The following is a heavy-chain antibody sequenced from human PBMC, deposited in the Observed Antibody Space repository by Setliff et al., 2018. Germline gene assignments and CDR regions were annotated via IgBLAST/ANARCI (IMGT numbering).Heavy chain of an antibody. D-gene: IGHD2-2*01. CDR2: INHTGST. CDR3: ARGYCSSPSCFFAGWFDP. CDR1: GGSFSGYH. V-gene: IGHV4-34*01. J-gene: IGHJ5*02. Sequence: KPSETLSLTCAVYGGSFSGYHWSWIRQPPGKGLEWIGEINHTGSTSYSPSLKSRVTISVDTSKNQFSLKLTSVTAADTAVYYCARGYCSSPSCFFAGWFDPWGQGTLVTVSS.